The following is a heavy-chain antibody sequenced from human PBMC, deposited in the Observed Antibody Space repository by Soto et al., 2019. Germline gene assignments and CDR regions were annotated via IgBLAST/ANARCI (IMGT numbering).Heavy chain of an antibody. CDR1: GGSFSGYY. Sequence: PSETLSLTCAVYGGSFSGYYWSWIGQRPGKGLEWIGEINHSGSTNYNPSLKSRVTISVDKSKNQCSLKLSSVTAADTAVYYCARDRVEASNYHSYGMDVWGQGTTVTVSS. CDR2: INHSGST. D-gene: IGHD3-10*01. CDR3: ARDRVEASNYHSYGMDV. J-gene: IGHJ6*02. V-gene: IGHV4-34*01.